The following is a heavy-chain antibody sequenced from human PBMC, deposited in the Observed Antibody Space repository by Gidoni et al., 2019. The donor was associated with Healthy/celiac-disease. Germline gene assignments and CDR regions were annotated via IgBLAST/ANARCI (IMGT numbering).Heavy chain of an antibody. D-gene: IGHD3-3*01. CDR1: GGSISSYY. V-gene: IGHV4-59*01. J-gene: IGHJ5*02. Sequence: QVQLQESGPGLVKPSETLSLTCTVSGGSISSYYWSWIRQPPGKGLEWIGYIYYSGSTNYNPSLKSRVTISVDTSKNQFSLKLSSVPAADTAVYYCARLTIFGVVKDGWFDPWGQGTLVTVSS. CDR2: IYYSGST. CDR3: ARLTIFGVVKDGWFDP.